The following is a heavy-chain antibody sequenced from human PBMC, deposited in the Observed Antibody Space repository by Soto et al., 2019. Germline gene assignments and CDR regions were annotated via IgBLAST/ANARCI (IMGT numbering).Heavy chain of an antibody. CDR3: FRGAAAGPPADAFDI. CDR2: ISYDGSNK. J-gene: IGHJ3*02. D-gene: IGHD6-13*01. Sequence: GGSLRLSCAASGFTFSSYGMHWVRQAPGKGLEWVAVISYDGSNKYYADSVKGRFTISRDNSKNTLYLQMNSLRAEDTAVYYCFRGAAAGPPADAFDIWGQGTMVTVSS. CDR1: GFTFSSYG. V-gene: IGHV3-30*03.